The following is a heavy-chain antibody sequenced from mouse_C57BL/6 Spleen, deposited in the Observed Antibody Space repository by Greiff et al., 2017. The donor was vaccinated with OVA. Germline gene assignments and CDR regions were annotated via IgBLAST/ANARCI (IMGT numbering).Heavy chain of an antibody. CDR1: GYTFTDYY. J-gene: IGHJ2*01. D-gene: IGHD2-4*01. CDR2: IYPGSGNT. Sequence: QVQLQQSGAELVRPGASVKLSCKASGYTFTDYYINWVKQRPGQGLEWIARIYPGSGNTYYNEKFKGKATLTAEKSSSTAYMQLSSLTSEDSAVYFCAREPYYDYDYYFDYWGQGTTLTVSS. V-gene: IGHV1-76*01. CDR3: AREPYYDYDYYFDY.